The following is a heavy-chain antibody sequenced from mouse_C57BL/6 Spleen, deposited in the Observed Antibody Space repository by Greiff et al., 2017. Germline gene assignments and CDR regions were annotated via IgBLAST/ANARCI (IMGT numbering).Heavy chain of an antibody. CDR2: IYPGDGDT. D-gene: IGHD1-1*01. CDR1: GYAFSSSW. V-gene: IGHV1-82*01. J-gene: IGHJ4*01. Sequence: VQLVESGPELVKPGASVKISCKASGYAFSSSWMNWVKQRPGKGLEWIGRIYPGDGDTNYNGKFKGKATLTADKSSSTAYMQLSSLTSEDSAVYFCARSPLAVVGDYYAMDYWGQGTSVTVSS. CDR3: ARSPLAVVGDYYAMDY.